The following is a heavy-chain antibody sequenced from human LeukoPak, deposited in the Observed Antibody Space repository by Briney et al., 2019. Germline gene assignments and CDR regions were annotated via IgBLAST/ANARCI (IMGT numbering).Heavy chain of an antibody. J-gene: IGHJ4*02. CDR1: GGSISSGGYY. D-gene: IGHD6-6*01. Sequence: SETLSLTCTVSGGSISSGGYYWSWIRQHPGRGLEWIGYIYYSGSTYYNPSLKSRVTISVDTSKNQFSLKLSSVTAADTAVYYCARTPRYSSSSGVDYWGQGTLVTVSS. CDR3: ARTPRYSSSSGVDY. V-gene: IGHV4-31*03. CDR2: IYYSGST.